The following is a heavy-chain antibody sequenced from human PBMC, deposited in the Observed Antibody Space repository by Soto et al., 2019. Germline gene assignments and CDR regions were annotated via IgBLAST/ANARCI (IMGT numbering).Heavy chain of an antibody. Sequence: QVQLQESGPGLVKPSGTLSLTCAVSGGSFTSNNWWTWVRQPPGQGLEWIGEIYRTGSTNYNPSLKSRVTLSLDKAENPFSLKVTSLTAAEPAVYYRASRDPGNSVDYWGQGTFVTVSS. CDR1: GGSFTSNNW. J-gene: IGHJ4*02. D-gene: IGHD5-12*01. V-gene: IGHV4-4*02. CDR3: ASRDPGNSVDY. CDR2: IYRTGST.